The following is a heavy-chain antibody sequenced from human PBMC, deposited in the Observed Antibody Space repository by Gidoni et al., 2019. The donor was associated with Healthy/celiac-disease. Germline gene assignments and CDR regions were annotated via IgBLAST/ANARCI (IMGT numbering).Heavy chain of an antibody. D-gene: IGHD2-2*01. J-gene: IGHJ4*02. CDR1: GFTFGDYA. CDR2: IRRKAYGGTT. CDR3: TRDVVVVPAAIYYFDY. V-gene: IGHV3-49*05. Sequence: EVQLVESGGGLVKPGRSLRLSCTASGFTFGDYAMSWFRQAPGKGLEWVGFIRRKAYGGTTEYAASVKGRFTIARDDSKSIAYLQMNSLKTEDTAVYYCTRDVVVVPAAIYYFDYWGQGTLVTVSS.